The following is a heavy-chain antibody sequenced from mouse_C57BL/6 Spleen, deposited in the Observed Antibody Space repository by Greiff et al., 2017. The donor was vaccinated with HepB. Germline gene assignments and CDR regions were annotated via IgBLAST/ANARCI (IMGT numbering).Heavy chain of an antibody. V-gene: IGHV1-54*01. CDR2: INPGSGGT. Sequence: VQLVESGAELVRPGTSVKVSCKASGYAFTNYLIEWVKQRPGQGLEWIGVINPGSGGTNYNEKFKGKATLTADKSSSTAYMQLSSLTSEDSAVYFCARKGGITTVGDYFDSWGQGTTLTVSS. CDR3: ARKGGITTVGDYFDS. D-gene: IGHD1-1*01. J-gene: IGHJ2*01. CDR1: GYAFTNYL.